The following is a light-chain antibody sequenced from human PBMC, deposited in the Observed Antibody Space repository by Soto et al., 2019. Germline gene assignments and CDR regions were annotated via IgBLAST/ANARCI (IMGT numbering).Light chain of an antibody. CDR1: QSVRSSY. V-gene: IGKV3-20*01. J-gene: IGKJ4*01. CDR2: GAS. CDR3: QQYGNSPLT. Sequence: EIVVTQSPGTLSLSTGERATLSCRASQSVRSSYFAWYQQKPGQAPRLLIFGASTRAPGIPDRFSGSGPGTDFTLTISKLEPEDFALFYCQQYGNSPLTFGGGTNVDIK.